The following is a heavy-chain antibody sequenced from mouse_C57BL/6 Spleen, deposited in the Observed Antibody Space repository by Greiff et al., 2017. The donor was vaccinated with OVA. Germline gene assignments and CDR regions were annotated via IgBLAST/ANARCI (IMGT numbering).Heavy chain of an antibody. CDR3: ARERFYDGYYDWYFDV. V-gene: IGHV1-54*01. CDR1: GYAFTNYL. J-gene: IGHJ1*03. Sequence: QVQLQQSGAELVRPGTSVKVSCKASGYAFTNYLIEWVKQRPGQGLEWIGVINPGSGGTTYNEKFKGKATLTADKSSSTAYMQLSSLTSEDSAVYFCARERFYDGYYDWYFDVWGTGTTVTVSS. D-gene: IGHD2-3*01. CDR2: INPGSGGT.